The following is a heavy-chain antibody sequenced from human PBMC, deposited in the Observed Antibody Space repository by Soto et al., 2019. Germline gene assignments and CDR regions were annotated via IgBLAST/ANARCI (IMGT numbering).Heavy chain of an antibody. Sequence: GGSLRLSCAASGFTFSSYAMSWVRQAPGKGLEWVSAISGSGGSTYYADSVKGRFTISRDNSKNTLYLQMNSLRAEDTAVYYCAKVGLAEGPMVRGVISAHFDYWGQGTLVTVSS. CDR3: AKVGLAEGPMVRGVISAHFDY. J-gene: IGHJ4*02. D-gene: IGHD3-10*01. CDR1: GFTFSSYA. V-gene: IGHV3-23*01. CDR2: ISGSGGST.